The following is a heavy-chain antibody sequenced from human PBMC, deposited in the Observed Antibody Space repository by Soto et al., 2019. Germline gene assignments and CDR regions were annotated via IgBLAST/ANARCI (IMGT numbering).Heavy chain of an antibody. CDR2: ITSSSSYI. V-gene: IGHV3-21*01. Sequence: GGSLRLSCAASGFTVSSYSMNWVRQAPGKGLEWVSSITSSSSYISYADSVKGRFTISRDNAKNSLYLQMNSLRAEDTAVYYCARDQPGYSYGYGLGYWGQGTLVTVSS. D-gene: IGHD5-18*01. CDR3: ARDQPGYSYGYGLGY. J-gene: IGHJ4*02. CDR1: GFTVSSYS.